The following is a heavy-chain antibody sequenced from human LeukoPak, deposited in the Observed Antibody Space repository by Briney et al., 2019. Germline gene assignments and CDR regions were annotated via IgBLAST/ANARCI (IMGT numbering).Heavy chain of an antibody. Sequence: ASVKVSCKASGGTFSSYAISWVRQAPGQGLEWMGEIIPIFGTANYAQKFQGRVTITTDESTSTAYMELSSLRSEDTAVYYCARDREVGATFWFDPWGQGTLVTVSS. CDR1: GGTFSSYA. CDR3: ARDREVGATFWFDP. D-gene: IGHD1-26*01. V-gene: IGHV1-69*05. CDR2: IIPIFGTA. J-gene: IGHJ5*02.